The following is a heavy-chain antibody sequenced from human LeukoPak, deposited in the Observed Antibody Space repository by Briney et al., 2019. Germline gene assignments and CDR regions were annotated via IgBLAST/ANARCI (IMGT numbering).Heavy chain of an antibody. Sequence: PGGSLRLSCAASGFTVSSNYMSWVRQAPGKGLEWVSVIYSGGSTYYADSVKGRFTISRDNSKNTLYLQMNSLRAEDTAVYYCARQYNWSDRYFDYWGQGTLVTVSS. J-gene: IGHJ4*02. D-gene: IGHD1-1*01. V-gene: IGHV3-53*01. CDR3: ARQYNWSDRYFDY. CDR1: GFTVSSNY. CDR2: IYSGGST.